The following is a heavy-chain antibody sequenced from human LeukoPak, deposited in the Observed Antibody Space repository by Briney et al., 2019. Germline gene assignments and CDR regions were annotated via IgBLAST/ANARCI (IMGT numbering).Heavy chain of an antibody. CDR2: IRYDGSKE. Sequence: GGSLRLSCEVSGFTFSKYGMHWVRQAPGKGPEWVSTIRYDGSKEYYADSVRGRFTISRDNSGNTLYLQMDSLGAEDTAVYYCVRDTITYDIFTGSPDYWGQGTLVIVSS. CDR1: GFTFSKYG. D-gene: IGHD3-9*01. CDR3: VRDTITYDIFTGSPDY. J-gene: IGHJ4*02. V-gene: IGHV3-30*02.